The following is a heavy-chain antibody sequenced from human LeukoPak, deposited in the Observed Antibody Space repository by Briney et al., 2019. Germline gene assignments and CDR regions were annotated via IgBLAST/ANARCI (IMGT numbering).Heavy chain of an antibody. CDR1: GYTFTGYY. Sequence: GASVKVSCKASGYTFTGYYIHWVRQAPGQGLEWMGWINPNSGGTNYAQKFQGRVTMTRDTPISTAYMELSRLRSDDTAVYYCARDSSRVRASAFDIWGQGTMVTVSS. D-gene: IGHD3-10*01. CDR2: INPNSGGT. CDR3: ARDSSRVRASAFDI. V-gene: IGHV1-2*02. J-gene: IGHJ3*02.